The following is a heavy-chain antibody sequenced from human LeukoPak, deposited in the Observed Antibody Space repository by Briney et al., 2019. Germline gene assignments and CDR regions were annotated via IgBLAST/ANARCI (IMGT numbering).Heavy chain of an antibody. CDR3: TTDLGLTMIRGVIVY. V-gene: IGHV3-15*01. D-gene: IGHD3-10*01. CDR1: GFTFTNAW. CDR2: IKSKGDGETI. J-gene: IGHJ4*02. Sequence: PGGSLRLSCAASGFTFTNAWMSWVRQAPEKGLEWVGRIKSKGDGETIDNAAPVKGRFTMSRDDSKATLYLQMNSLKAEDTAVYYCTTDLGLTMIRGVIVYWGQGALVTVSS.